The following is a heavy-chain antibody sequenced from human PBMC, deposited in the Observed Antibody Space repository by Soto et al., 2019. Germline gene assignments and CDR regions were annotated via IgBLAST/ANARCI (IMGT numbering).Heavy chain of an antibody. J-gene: IGHJ4*02. V-gene: IGHV4-34*01. CDR3: ARRGWRDY. D-gene: IGHD6-19*01. CDR1: GGSFSGYY. Sequence: XTLSLPCAVYGGSFSGYYWSWIRQPPGKGLEWIGEINNSGSTNYNPSLKSRVTISVDTSKNQFSLKLSSVTSADTAVYYCARRGWRDYWGQGTLGTVS. CDR2: INNSGST.